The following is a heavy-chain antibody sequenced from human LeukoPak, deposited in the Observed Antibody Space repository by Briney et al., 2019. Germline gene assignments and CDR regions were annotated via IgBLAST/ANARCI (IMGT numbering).Heavy chain of an antibody. J-gene: IGHJ4*02. CDR3: AKGVEEGIDY. CDR2: ISGSGGST. V-gene: IGHV3-23*01. CDR1: GFTFSTFA. Sequence: GGSLRLSCAASGFTFSTFAMTWVRQAPGKGLEWVSAISGSGGSTYYADSVKGRFTISRDNSKNTLYLQMNSLRAEDTAVYYCAKGVEEGIDYWGQGTLVTVSS.